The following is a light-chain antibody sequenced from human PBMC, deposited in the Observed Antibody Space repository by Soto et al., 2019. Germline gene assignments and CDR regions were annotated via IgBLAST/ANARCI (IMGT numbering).Light chain of an antibody. CDR2: TAS. V-gene: IGKV3D-20*02. CDR1: QSVTSNY. CDR3: QQRSDWPSLT. J-gene: IGKJ4*01. Sequence: EIVLTQSPGTLSLSQGERATLSCRASQSVTSNYLAWYQQKPGQAPRLLISTASGRATGIPDRFSGSGSGTDFTLTISSLEPEDFAVYYCQQRSDWPSLTFGGGTKVDI.